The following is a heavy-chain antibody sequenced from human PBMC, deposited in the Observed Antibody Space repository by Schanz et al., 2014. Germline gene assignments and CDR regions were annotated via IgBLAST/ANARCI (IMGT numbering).Heavy chain of an antibody. D-gene: IGHD2-21*01. J-gene: IGHJ6*02. V-gene: IGHV3-23*04. CDR1: GYTFSSNA. CDR2: ISGSGGST. Sequence: EVQLVESGGGLVQPGGSLRLSCAASGYTFSSNAMSWVRQAPGKGLEWVSTISGSGGSTYYADSVKGRFTISRDISNNTLYHQTTIHRSENTPIKVFAYAHYLYFGMDVWGQGTPVTVS. CDR3: AYAHYLYFGMDV.